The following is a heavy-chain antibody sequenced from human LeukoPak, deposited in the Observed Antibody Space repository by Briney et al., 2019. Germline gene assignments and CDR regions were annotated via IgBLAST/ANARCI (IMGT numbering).Heavy chain of an antibody. CDR1: CYTFTSYG. V-gene: IGHV1-18*01. Sequence: ASVKVSCKASCYTFTSYGISWMRQAPGQGLQWMGWISDYNGNTNYALNTNYAQKFQGRVTLTTDTSTSTAYLELRSLRSDDTAIYYCARDLGVLTGTFFDFWGQGTLVTVSS. CDR3: ARDLGVLTGTFFDF. D-gene: IGHD3-9*01. J-gene: IGHJ4*02. CDR2: ISDYNGNTNYALNT.